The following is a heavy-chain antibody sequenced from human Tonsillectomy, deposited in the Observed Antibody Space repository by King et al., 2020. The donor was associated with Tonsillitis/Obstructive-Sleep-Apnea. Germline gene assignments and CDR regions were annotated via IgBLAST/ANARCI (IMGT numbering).Heavy chain of an antibody. CDR3: ARDDVVGRYIDS. CDR2: INPSGVST. J-gene: IGHJ4*02. V-gene: IGHV1-46*01. D-gene: IGHD1-14*01. Sequence: VQLVESGAEVKTPGASVKVSCKASGYTFTKYYIHCVRQARGQGLEWLGIINPSGVSTTYARKFQGRVTMTTDTSASTVYLELSSLRSDDTAVYYCARDDVVGRYIDSWGQGTLVTVSS. CDR1: GYTFTKYY.